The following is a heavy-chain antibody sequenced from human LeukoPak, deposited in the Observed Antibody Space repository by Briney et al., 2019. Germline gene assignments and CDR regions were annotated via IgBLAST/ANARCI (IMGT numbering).Heavy chain of an antibody. V-gene: IGHV3-30*04. D-gene: IGHD6-6*01. Sequence: GGSLRLSCAASGFTFSSYAMHWVRQAPGKGLEWVAVTSYDESNKYYADSVKGRFTISRDNSKKTLYLQMNSLRDEDTAIYYCARVVVSSSSDYFDYWGQGTLVIVSS. J-gene: IGHJ4*02. CDR1: GFTFSSYA. CDR3: ARVVVSSSSDYFDY. CDR2: TSYDESNK.